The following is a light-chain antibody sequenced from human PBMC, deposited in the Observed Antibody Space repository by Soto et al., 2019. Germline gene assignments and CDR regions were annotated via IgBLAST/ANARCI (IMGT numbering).Light chain of an antibody. CDR1: SSDVGGYNS. V-gene: IGLV2-14*01. Sequence: QSVLTQPASVSGSPGQSITISCTGTSSDVGGYNSVSWYQQHPGKAPKLMIYEVSNRPSGVSNRFSDSKSGNTASLTISGLQAEDEADYYCSSYSSTSTYVFGSGTKLTVL. J-gene: IGLJ1*01. CDR3: SSYSSTSTYV. CDR2: EVS.